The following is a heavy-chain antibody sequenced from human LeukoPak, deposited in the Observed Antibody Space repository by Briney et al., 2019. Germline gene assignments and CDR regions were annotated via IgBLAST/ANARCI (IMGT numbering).Heavy chain of an antibody. CDR2: INQDGSEK. D-gene: IGHD3-3*01. V-gene: IGHV3-7*01. CDR1: GLTFRSYW. J-gene: IGHJ6*03. Sequence: GGSLRLSCAASGLTFRSYWMSWVRQAPGKGLEWVANINQDGSEKYYVDSVKGRFTISRDNAKNSLYLQMNSLRAEDTAVYYCARDQGFSYYFYYMDVWGKGTTVTVSS. CDR3: ARDQGFSYYFYYMDV.